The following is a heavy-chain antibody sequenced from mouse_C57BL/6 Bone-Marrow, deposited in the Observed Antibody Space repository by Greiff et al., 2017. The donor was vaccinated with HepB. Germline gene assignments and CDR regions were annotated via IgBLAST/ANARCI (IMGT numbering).Heavy chain of an antibody. CDR1: GFSLTSYG. CDR3: ARAELLRFLYYYAMDY. J-gene: IGHJ4*01. CDR2: IWSGGST. V-gene: IGHV2-2*01. Sequence: QVQLKQSGPGLVQPSQSLSITCTVSGFSLTSYGVHWVRQSPGKGLEWLGVIWSGGSTDYNAAFISRLSISKDNSKSQVFFKMNSLQADDTAIYYCARAELLRFLYYYAMDYWGQGTSVTVSS. D-gene: IGHD1-1*01.